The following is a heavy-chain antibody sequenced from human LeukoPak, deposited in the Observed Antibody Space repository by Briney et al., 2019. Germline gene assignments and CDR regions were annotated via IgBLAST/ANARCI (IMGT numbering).Heavy chain of an antibody. J-gene: IGHJ4*02. CDR1: GFTFSTYW. CDR2: IKEDGSEK. CDR3: AREYYSTGY. Sequence: GGSLRLSCAASGFTFSTYWMTWVRQAPGKGLEWVANIKEDGSEKYYVGSEKGRFTISRDNAKNSLYLQMNSLRAEDTAVYYCAREYYSTGYWGQGTLVTVSS. V-gene: IGHV3-7*01. D-gene: IGHD2/OR15-2a*01.